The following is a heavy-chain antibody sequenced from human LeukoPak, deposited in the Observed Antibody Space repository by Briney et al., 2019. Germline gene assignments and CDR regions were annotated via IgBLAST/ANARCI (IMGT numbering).Heavy chain of an antibody. Sequence: PSETLSLTCTVSGDSIRGDSFYWGWIRQPPGKGLEWIGSINYSGKTYYNPSLKSRVTLSVDTSKTQFSLNLTSVTAADTAVYYCARDCCHYRGWFDPWGQGSLVTVSS. J-gene: IGHJ5*02. D-gene: IGHD4-11*01. CDR2: INYSGKT. CDR1: GDSIRGDSFY. V-gene: IGHV4-39*07. CDR3: ARDCCHYRGWFDP.